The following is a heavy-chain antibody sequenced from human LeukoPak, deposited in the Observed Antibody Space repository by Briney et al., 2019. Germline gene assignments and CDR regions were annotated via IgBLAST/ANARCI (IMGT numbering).Heavy chain of an antibody. CDR2: INTNTVKS. CDR1: GYTFTSYT. V-gene: IGHV7-4-1*02. J-gene: IGHJ5*02. CDR3: ARDRWGAARITMVRGKGNWFDP. D-gene: IGHD3-10*01. Sequence: GASVKVSCKASGYTFTSYTMNWVRQAPGQGLEWVGWINTNTVKSTYAQGFTGRFVFSLDTSVSTAYLQISSLKAEDTAVYYCARDRWGAARITMVRGKGNWFDPWGQGTLVTVSS.